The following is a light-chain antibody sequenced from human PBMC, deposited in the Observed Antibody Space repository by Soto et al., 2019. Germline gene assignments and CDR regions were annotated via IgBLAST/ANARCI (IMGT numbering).Light chain of an antibody. Sequence: QSVLTQPPSVSGAPGQRVTISCTGTNSNIRADYDVHWYQHLPGTAPKLLLYANNNRPSGVPDRFSGSRSGPSASLAITGLQADDEADYFCQSYDTTLSGWVFGGGTKVTVL. J-gene: IGLJ3*02. CDR1: NSNIRADYD. V-gene: IGLV1-40*01. CDR2: ANN. CDR3: QSYDTTLSGWV.